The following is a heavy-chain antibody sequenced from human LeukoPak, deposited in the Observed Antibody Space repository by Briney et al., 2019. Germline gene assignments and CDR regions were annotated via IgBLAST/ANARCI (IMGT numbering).Heavy chain of an antibody. V-gene: IGHV1-69*01. CDR1: GGTFSSYA. CDR3: ASAYDSSGYYYCGY. CDR2: TIPIFGTA. D-gene: IGHD3-22*01. J-gene: IGHJ4*02. Sequence: SLKVSCKASGGTFSSYAISWVRQAPGQGLEWMGGTIPIFGTANYAQKFQGRVTITADESTSTAYMELSSLRSEDTAVYYCASAYDSSGYYYCGYWGQGTLVTVSS.